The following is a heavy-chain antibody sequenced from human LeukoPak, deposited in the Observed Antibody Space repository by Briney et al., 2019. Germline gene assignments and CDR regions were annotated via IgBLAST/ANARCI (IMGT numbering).Heavy chain of an antibody. Sequence: GGSLRLSCAASGFTFSSYAMHWVRQAPGKGLEWVAVISYDGSNKYYADSVKGRFTISRDNSKNTLYLQMNSLRAEDTAVYYCARDRRSSGWYQAVNYWGQGTLVTVSS. J-gene: IGHJ4*02. V-gene: IGHV3-30-3*01. D-gene: IGHD6-19*01. CDR2: ISYDGSNK. CDR1: GFTFSSYA. CDR3: ARDRRSSGWYQAVNY.